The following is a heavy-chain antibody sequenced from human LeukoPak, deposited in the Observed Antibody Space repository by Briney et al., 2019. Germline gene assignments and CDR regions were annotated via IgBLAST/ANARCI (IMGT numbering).Heavy chain of an antibody. D-gene: IGHD4-11*01. J-gene: IGHJ6*03. V-gene: IGHV4-59*01. Sequence: PSETLSLTCTVSGCSITNYYWTWIRQPPGKGLEWIGYIHYSGSTNYNPSLKSRVTISVDTSENQFSLKLSSVTAADTAVYYCARASVTYYYYYYMDVWGKGTTVTVSS. CDR3: ARASVTYYYYYYMDV. CDR2: IHYSGST. CDR1: GCSITNYY.